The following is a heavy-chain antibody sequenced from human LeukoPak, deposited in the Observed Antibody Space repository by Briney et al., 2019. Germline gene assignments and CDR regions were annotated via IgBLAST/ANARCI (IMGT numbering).Heavy chain of an antibody. V-gene: IGHV4-34*01. CDR1: GGSFSGYY. CDR2: INHSGST. CDR3: ARSVYYYMDV. J-gene: IGHJ6*03. Sequence: ASETLSLTCAVYGGSFSGYYWSWIRQPPGKGLEWIGEINHSGSTNYNPSLKSRVTISVDTSKNQFSLKMSSVSAAETAVYYCARSVYYYMDVWGKGTTVTVSS.